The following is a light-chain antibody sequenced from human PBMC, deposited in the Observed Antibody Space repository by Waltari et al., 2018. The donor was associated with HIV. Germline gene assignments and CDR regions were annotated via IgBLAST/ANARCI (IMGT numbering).Light chain of an antibody. CDR1: RSNIGAGYD. J-gene: IGLJ2*01. CDR2: GNT. CDR3: QSYDSSLSASV. Sequence: QSVLTQPPSVSGAPGQWVTISCTGSRSNIGAGYDVHWYQQLPGTAPKLLIYGNTNRPSGVPDRFSGSKSGTSASLAITGLQAEDEADYYCQSYDSSLSASVFGEGTKLTVL. V-gene: IGLV1-40*01.